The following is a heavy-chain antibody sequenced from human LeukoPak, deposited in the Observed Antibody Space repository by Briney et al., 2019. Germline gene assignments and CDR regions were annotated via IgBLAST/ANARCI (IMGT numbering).Heavy chain of an antibody. D-gene: IGHD5-18*01. CDR2: INSDGSST. V-gene: IGHV3-74*01. J-gene: IGHJ4*02. CDR3: ARNLDTAMATSFDC. CDR1: GFTFSSYW. Sequence: GGSLRLSCAASGFTFSSYWMHWVRQAPGKGLVWVSRINSDGSSTSYADSVKGRFTISRDNAKNSLYLQMNSLRAEDTAVYYCARNLDTAMATSFDCWGQGTLVAVSS.